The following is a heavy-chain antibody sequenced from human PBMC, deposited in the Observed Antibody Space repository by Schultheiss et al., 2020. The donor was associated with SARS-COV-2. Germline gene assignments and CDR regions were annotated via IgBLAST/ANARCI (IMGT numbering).Heavy chain of an antibody. D-gene: IGHD3-16*01. CDR1: GFTFSTYA. CDR2: ISSSGSTI. CDR3: ARDLFD. V-gene: IGHV3-48*04. Sequence: GESLKISCAASGFTFSTYAMHWVRQPPGKGLEWVSYISSSGSTIYYPDSVKGRFTISRDDAKNSLYLQMNSLRAEDTAVYYCARDLFDWGQGTLVTVSS. J-gene: IGHJ4*02.